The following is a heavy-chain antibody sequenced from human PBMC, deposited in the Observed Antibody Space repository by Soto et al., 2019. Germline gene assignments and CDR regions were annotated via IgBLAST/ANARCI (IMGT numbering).Heavy chain of an antibody. Sequence: GGSLRLSWAVSGFACGSYYMNWVRQAPGKGLDGFSLISLVVSTSFADSVKGRFTISRDNSRNTLYLQMNSLRAEDTPVYYSASETTNWPDRVGYFDYWGQGPMVTASS. D-gene: IGHD1-1*01. V-gene: IGHV3-53*01. J-gene: IGHJ4*02. CDR1: GFACGSYY. CDR3: ASETTNWPDRVGYFDY. CDR2: ISLVVST.